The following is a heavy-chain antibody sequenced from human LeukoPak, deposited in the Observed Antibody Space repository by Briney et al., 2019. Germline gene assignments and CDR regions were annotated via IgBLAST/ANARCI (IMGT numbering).Heavy chain of an antibody. J-gene: IGHJ4*02. V-gene: IGHV3-23*01. D-gene: IGHD3-22*01. CDR2: IGGSGGNT. Sequence: GGSLGLSCAASGFTFSKYAMSWVRQAPGKGLEWVSAIGGSGGNTFYADSVKGRFSISRDNSKNTQHLQMNNLRTEDTAVYYCASPYYYDRSSYYHFIDHWGRGTLVTVSS. CDR1: GFTFSKYA. CDR3: ASPYYYDRSSYYHFIDH.